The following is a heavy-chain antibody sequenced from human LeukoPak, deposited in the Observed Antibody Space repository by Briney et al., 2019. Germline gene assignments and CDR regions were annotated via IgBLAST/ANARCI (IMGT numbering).Heavy chain of an antibody. CDR3: ARVDEGRNGVTVGY. D-gene: IGHD2-8*01. CDR1: GFTFSDYY. Sequence: GGPLRLSCAASGFTFSDYYMSWIRQAPGKGLEWVSYISSSSGYTNYADSVKGRFTISRDNAKNSLYLQMNSLRAEDTAVYYCARVDEGRNGVTVGYWGQGTLVTVSS. J-gene: IGHJ4*02. CDR2: ISSSSGYT. V-gene: IGHV3-11*06.